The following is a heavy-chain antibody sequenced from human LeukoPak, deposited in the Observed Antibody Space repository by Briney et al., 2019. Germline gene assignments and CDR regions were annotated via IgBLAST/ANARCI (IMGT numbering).Heavy chain of an antibody. Sequence: GESLKISCQGSGYNFPIYWIGWVRQMPGKGLEWMGLIYPGDSDTRYSPSFQGQVTISADKSISTAYLQWSSLKASDTAMYYCARSRRNYGGHGGDYWGQGTLVTVSS. D-gene: IGHD4-23*01. CDR3: ARSRRNYGGHGGDY. J-gene: IGHJ4*02. V-gene: IGHV5-51*01. CDR2: IYPGDSDT. CDR1: GYNFPIYW.